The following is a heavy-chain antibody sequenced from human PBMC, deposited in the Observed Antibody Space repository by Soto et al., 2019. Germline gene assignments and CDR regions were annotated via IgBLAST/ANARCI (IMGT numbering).Heavy chain of an antibody. CDR3: ARLTGTTPDY. CDR1: GGSISSSSYY. V-gene: IGHV4-39*01. CDR2: IYYSGST. J-gene: IGHJ4*02. Sequence: SETLSLTCTVSGGSISSSSYYWGWIRQPPGKGLEWIGSIYYSGSTYYNPSLKSRVTISVDTSKNQFSLRLSSVTAADTAVYYCARLTGTTPDYWGQGTLVTVSS. D-gene: IGHD1-7*01.